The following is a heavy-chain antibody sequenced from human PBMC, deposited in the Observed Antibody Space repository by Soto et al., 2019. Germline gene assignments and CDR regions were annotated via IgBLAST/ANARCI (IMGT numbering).Heavy chain of an antibody. CDR1: GDSITSTSY. CDR2: IYHSGGT. CDR3: ARVSKYASGYYYGAFDI. Sequence: QVQLQESAPGLVKPSGTLSLTCGVSGDSITSTSYWSWVRQPPGKGMEWIGEIYHSGGTNSNPSLKSRVTMSVDKSKNQFSLRLSSVTAADTALYYCARVSKYASGYYYGAFDIWGQGTIVTVSS. D-gene: IGHD3-22*01. V-gene: IGHV4-4*02. J-gene: IGHJ3*02.